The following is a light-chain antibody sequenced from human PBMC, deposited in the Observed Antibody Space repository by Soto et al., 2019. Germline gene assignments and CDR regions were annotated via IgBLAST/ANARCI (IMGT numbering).Light chain of an antibody. CDR1: QDISVY. Sequence: DIQLTQSPSSLSASVGETVTVTCQASQDISVYLNWYQEKPGKAPTLLIYDASNLKTGVPSRFSGLGAGTHFTLNISNLQPEDIATYFCQHYDDVLVTFGGGTKVEI. CDR2: DAS. V-gene: IGKV1-33*01. CDR3: QHYDDVLVT. J-gene: IGKJ4*01.